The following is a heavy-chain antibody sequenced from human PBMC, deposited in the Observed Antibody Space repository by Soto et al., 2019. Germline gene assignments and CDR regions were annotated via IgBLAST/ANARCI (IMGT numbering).Heavy chain of an antibody. D-gene: IGHD2-15*01. J-gene: IGHJ3*02. CDR1: GGSISSSSYY. V-gene: IGHV4-39*01. CDR2: IYYSGST. CDR3: ARRVRCSGGSCPAADAFDI. Sequence: QLQLQESGPGLVKPSETLSLTCTVSGGSISSSSYYWGWIRQPPGKGLEWIGSIYYSGSTYYNPSIKSRVTISVDTSKNKFSLKLSSVTAADTAVYYCARRVRCSGGSCPAADAFDIWGQGTMVTVSS.